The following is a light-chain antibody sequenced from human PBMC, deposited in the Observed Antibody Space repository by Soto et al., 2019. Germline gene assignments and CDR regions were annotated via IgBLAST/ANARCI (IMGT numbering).Light chain of an antibody. CDR1: SSDVGFSNY. V-gene: IGLV2-14*03. Sequence: QSALTQPASVSGSPGQSITFSCSGTSSDVGFSNYVSWYQQHPGEAPKLIIYDVSYRPSGVSNRFSGSKSGKTASLTISGLQAGDEADYFCSSYTSSAPGGVFGGGTQLTVL. CDR2: DVS. J-gene: IGLJ2*01. CDR3: SSYTSSAPGGV.